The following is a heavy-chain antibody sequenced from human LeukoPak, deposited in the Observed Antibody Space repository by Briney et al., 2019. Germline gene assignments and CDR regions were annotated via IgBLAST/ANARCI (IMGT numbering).Heavy chain of an antibody. J-gene: IGHJ4*02. CDR2: IYPGDSDT. CDR1: GYSCNNYW. D-gene: IGHD4-11*01. Sequence: GESLKISCEGSGYSCNNYWIVWVRQMPGEGLEWMGIIYPGDSDTRYSPSFQGLVTISVDKSISTAYLQWSSLKASDTAMYYCARRLTTATFDYWGQGTLVTVSS. CDR3: ARRLTTATFDY. V-gene: IGHV5-51*01.